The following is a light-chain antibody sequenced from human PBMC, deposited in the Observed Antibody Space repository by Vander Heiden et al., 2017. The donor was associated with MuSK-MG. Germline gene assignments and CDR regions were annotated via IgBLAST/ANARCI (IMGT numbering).Light chain of an antibody. CDR1: QTISNG. J-gene: IGKJ2*01. V-gene: IGKV1-5*01. CDR2: DAS. CDR3: QQENSFPST. Sequence: DIQMTQSPSTLSASVGDRVTITCRASQTISNGLAWYQQKPGRAPKLLIYDASSLESGVPSRLSGSGSGTEFTLTISSLQPDDFATYYCQQENSFPSTFGQGTKLEIK.